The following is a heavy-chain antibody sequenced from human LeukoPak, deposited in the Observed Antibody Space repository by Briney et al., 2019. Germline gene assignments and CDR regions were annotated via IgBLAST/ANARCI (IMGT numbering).Heavy chain of an antibody. D-gene: IGHD3-10*01. J-gene: IGHJ2*01. Sequence: SETLSLICTVSGGSVTSDSWNWIRQTPGKGLEWIGYIYNTGSSNNNPALKNRVTMSLDKSKNQLSLKLTAVTAADTAVYYCARLGKLNLVQGVFWYFDLWGRGTLVTVSS. CDR1: GGSVTSDS. CDR2: IYNTGSS. V-gene: IGHV4-4*08. CDR3: ARLGKLNLVQGVFWYFDL.